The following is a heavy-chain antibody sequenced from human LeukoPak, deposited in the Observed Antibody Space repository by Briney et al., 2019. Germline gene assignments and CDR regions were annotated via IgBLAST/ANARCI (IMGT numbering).Heavy chain of an antibody. D-gene: IGHD3-9*01. Sequence: GGSLRLSCAASGFTFSSYAMHWVRQAPGKGLEWVAVISYDGSNKYYADSVKGRFTISRDNSKNTLYLQMNSLRAEDTAVYYCAKDNYDILTGYYFDYWGQGTLVTVSS. CDR3: AKDNYDILTGYYFDY. CDR1: GFTFSSYA. CDR2: ISYDGSNK. V-gene: IGHV3-30*18. J-gene: IGHJ4*02.